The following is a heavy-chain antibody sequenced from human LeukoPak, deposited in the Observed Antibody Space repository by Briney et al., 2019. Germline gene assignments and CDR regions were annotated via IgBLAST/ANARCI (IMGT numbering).Heavy chain of an antibody. V-gene: IGHV3-21*01. CDR2: ISSSSSYI. J-gene: IGHJ6*02. Sequence: GGSLRLSCAASGFTFSSYSMNWVRQAPGKGLEWVSSISSSSSYIYYADSVKGRFTISRDNAKNSLYLQMNSLRAEDTAVYYCARDAIEYSSSDVWGQGTMVTVSS. D-gene: IGHD6-6*01. CDR3: ARDAIEYSSSDV. CDR1: GFTFSSYS.